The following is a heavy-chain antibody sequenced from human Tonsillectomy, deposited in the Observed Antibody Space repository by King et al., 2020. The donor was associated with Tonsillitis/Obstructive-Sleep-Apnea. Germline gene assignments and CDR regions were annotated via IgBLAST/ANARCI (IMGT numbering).Heavy chain of an antibody. CDR1: GFTFSSYA. CDR2: ISGSGGST. J-gene: IGHJ5*02. Sequence: VQLVESGGGLVQPGGSLRLSCAASGFTFSSYAMSWVRQAPGKGLEWVSAISGSGGSTYYADSVKGRFTISRDNSKNTLYLQMNSLRAEDTAVDYCAKDYTGGVVIPPSFPQPPKYIWFDPWGQGTLVTVSS. D-gene: IGHD3-3*01. V-gene: IGHV3-23*04. CDR3: AKDYTGGVVIPPSFPQPPKYIWFDP.